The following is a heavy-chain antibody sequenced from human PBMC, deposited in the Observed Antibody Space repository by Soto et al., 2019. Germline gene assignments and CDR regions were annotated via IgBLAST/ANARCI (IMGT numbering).Heavy chain of an antibody. D-gene: IGHD4-4*01. CDR2: SSYSGST. CDR3: AKGMTTVTTFDY. V-gene: IGHV4-39*07. CDR1: GASITSGNYY. Sequence: SETLSLTCTVSGASITSGNYYWGWIRQPPGKGLQWIGSSSYSGSTYYNPSLKSRVTISVDRSKNQFSLKLSSVTAADTAVYYCAKGMTTVTTFDYWGQGTLVTVS. J-gene: IGHJ4*02.